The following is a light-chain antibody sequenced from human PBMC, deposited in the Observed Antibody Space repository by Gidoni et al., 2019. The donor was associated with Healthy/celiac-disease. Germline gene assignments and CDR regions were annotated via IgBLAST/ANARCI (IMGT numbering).Light chain of an antibody. V-gene: IGKV3-20*01. Sequence: EIVLTQSPGTLSLSPGERDTLSCRASQSVSSSYLAWYQQKPGQAPRLLIYGASSRATGIPDRFSGSWSGTDFTLTISRLEPEDFAVYYCQQYGSSPALTFGGGTKVEIK. CDR3: QQYGSSPALT. J-gene: IGKJ4*01. CDR1: QSVSSSY. CDR2: GAS.